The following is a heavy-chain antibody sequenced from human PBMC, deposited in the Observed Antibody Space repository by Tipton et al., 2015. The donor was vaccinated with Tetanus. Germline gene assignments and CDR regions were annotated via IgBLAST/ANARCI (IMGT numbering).Heavy chain of an antibody. CDR1: GDSISSYY. J-gene: IGHJ2*01. CDR3: ARGGKLGLGYFDL. V-gene: IGHV4-4*07. CDR2: FYTIGST. Sequence: TLSLTCNVSGDSISSYYWNWIRQPAGKGLEWIGRFYTIGSTIYNPSLRSRVTMSVDTSKNQFSLTLSSVTAADTAVYYCARGGKLGLGYFDLWGRGALVTVSS. D-gene: IGHD7-27*01.